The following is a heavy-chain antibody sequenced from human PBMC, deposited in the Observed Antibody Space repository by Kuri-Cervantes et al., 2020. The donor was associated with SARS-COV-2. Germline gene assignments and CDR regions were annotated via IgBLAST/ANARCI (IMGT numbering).Heavy chain of an antibody. CDR3: ARDSLTPRDYVYYYGMDV. V-gene: IGHV3-7*01. J-gene: IGHJ6*02. CDR2: IKEDGSEK. D-gene: IGHD4-17*01. Sequence: GESLKISCTASGFTFSSYWLIWVRQAPGKGLEWVANIKEDGSEKNYVDSVKGRFTISRVNAKDSLYLQMNFLRAEDTAVYYCARDSLTPRDYVYYYGMDVWGQGTTVTVSS. CDR1: GFTFSSYW.